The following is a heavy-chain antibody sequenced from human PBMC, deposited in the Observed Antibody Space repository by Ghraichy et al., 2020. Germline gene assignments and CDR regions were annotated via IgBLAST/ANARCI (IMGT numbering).Heavy chain of an antibody. V-gene: IGHV3-66*01. CDR2: IYSGGNT. J-gene: IGHJ1*01. D-gene: IGHD2-15*01. CDR3: ARDVGPTAEYFQN. CDR1: GFTVRDNF. Sequence: GESLNISCAASGFTVRDNFISWVRQAPGKELEWVSIIYSGGNTHYVDSVKGRFTISRDNSKNTVYLQMNSLRDEDTAMYYCARDVGPTAEYFQNWGQGTLVTVSS.